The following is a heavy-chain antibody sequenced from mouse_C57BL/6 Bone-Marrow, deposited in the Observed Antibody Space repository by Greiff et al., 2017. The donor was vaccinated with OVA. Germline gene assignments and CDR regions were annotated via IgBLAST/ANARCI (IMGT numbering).Heavy chain of an antibody. CDR2: INPYNGGT. V-gene: IGHV1-19*01. D-gene: IGHD2-1*01. CDR3: ARGGCYGNYVGYFDV. J-gene: IGHJ1*03. CDR1: GYTFTDYY. Sequence: EVQLQQSGPVLVKPGASVKMSCKASGYTFTDYYMNWVKQSHGKSLEWIGVINPYNGGTSYNQKFKGKATLTVDKSSSTAYMELNSLTSEDSAVYYCARGGCYGNYVGYFDVWGTGTTVTVSS.